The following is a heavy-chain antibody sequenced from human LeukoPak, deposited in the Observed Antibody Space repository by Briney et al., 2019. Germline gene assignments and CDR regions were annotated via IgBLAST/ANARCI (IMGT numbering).Heavy chain of an antibody. Sequence: PSETLSLTCTVSGGSISSYYWSWIRQPAGKGLEWIGRIYTSGSTNYNPSLKSRVTMSVDTSKNQFSLKLSSVTAADTAVYYCARSVVITMVRGVHYYYYYYMDVWGKGTMVTVSS. J-gene: IGHJ6*03. CDR3: ARSVVITMVRGVHYYYYYYMDV. CDR1: GGSISSYY. V-gene: IGHV4-4*07. D-gene: IGHD3-10*01. CDR2: IYTSGST.